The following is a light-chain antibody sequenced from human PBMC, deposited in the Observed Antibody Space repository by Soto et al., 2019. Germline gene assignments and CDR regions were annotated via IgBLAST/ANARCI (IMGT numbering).Light chain of an antibody. Sequence: EIVLTQSPGTLSLSPGERATLSCRASQSVSSSYLAWYQQKPGQAPRLLIYGASSRATGIPDRVSGSGSGTDFTLTISRLEPEDFAVDYCQQYGSSPRTFGQGTKVDIK. V-gene: IGKV3-20*01. CDR3: QQYGSSPRT. CDR1: QSVSSSY. J-gene: IGKJ1*01. CDR2: GAS.